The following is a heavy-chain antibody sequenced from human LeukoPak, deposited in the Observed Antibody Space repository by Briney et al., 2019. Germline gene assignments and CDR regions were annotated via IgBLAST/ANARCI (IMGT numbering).Heavy chain of an antibody. CDR1: GFTFSSYG. J-gene: IGHJ3*02. Sequence: GRSLRLSCAASGFTFSSYGMHWVRQAPGKGLEWVAVIWYDGSNKYYADSVKGRFTISRDNSKNTLYLQMNSLRAEDTAVYYCARVARSRRASSGPVRASAFDIWGQGTMVAVSS. CDR2: IWYDGSNK. CDR3: ARVARSRRASSGPVRASAFDI. V-gene: IGHV3-33*01. D-gene: IGHD3-22*01.